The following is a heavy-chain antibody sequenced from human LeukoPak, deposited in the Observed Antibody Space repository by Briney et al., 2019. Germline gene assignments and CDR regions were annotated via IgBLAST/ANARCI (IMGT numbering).Heavy chain of an antibody. J-gene: IGHJ4*02. CDR3: ARDTPQLGIDY. V-gene: IGHV3-74*01. CDR1: RFSFSTYA. Sequence: GGSLRLSCAGSRFSFSTYAMYWVRQAPGKGLGWVSHINSDGSSTSYADSVKGRFTISRDNAKNTLYLQMNSLRDEDTAVYYCARDTPQLGIDYWGQGTLVTVSS. CDR2: INSDGSST. D-gene: IGHD7-27*01.